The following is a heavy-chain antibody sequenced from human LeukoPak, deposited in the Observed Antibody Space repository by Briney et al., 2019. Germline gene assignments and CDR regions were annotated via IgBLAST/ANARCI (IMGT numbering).Heavy chain of an antibody. CDR1: GFAFDEHG. CDR3: TKGRLRFHS. J-gene: IGHJ4*02. CDR2: INWSGGST. D-gene: IGHD3-3*01. Sequence: GGSLRLSCTASGFAFDEHGMSWVRQVPGKGLEWVSGINWSGGSTGYADPLRGRFTISRDNAKNTLYLQMSNLKAEDTAVYHCTKGRLRFHSWGQGTLVTVSS. V-gene: IGHV3-20*01.